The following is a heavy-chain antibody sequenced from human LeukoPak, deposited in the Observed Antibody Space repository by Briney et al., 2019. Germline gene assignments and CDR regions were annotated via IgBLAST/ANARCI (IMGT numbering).Heavy chain of an antibody. Sequence: SQTLSLTCTVSGGSISSGGYYWSWIRQHPRKGLEWIGYIYYSGSTYYNPSLKSRVTISVDTSKNHFSLKLSSVTAADTAVYFCAREGRMSMGIEYWGQGTLVTVSS. CDR2: IYYSGST. CDR1: GGSISSGGYY. V-gene: IGHV4-31*03. D-gene: IGHD4/OR15-4a*01. J-gene: IGHJ4*02. CDR3: AREGRMSMGIEY.